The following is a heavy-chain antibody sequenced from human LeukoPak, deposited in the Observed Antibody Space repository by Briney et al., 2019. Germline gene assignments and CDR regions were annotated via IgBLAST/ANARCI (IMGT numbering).Heavy chain of an antibody. V-gene: IGHV1-2*02. J-gene: IGHJ4*02. CDR1: GYTFTVYY. D-gene: IGHD5-24*01. Sequence: EASVKVSFKASGYTFTVYYMHWVRQAPGQGLEWMGWINPNSGGTNYAQKFQGRVTMTRDTSISTAYMELSRLRSDDTAVYYCARGSWLEMYYFDYWGRGTLVTVSS. CDR3: ARGSWLEMYYFDY. CDR2: INPNSGGT.